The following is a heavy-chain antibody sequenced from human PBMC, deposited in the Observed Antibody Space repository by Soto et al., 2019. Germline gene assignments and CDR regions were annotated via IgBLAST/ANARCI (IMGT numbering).Heavy chain of an antibody. V-gene: IGHV3-30-3*01. CDR2: ISYDGSNK. Sequence: QVQLVESGGGVVQPGRSLRLSCAASGFTFSSYAMHWVRQAPGKGLEWVAVISYDGSNKYYADSVKGRFTISRDNSKNTLYLQMNSLRAEDTAVYYCARGTPIVLWFGELDDYWGQGTLVTVSS. D-gene: IGHD3-10*01. J-gene: IGHJ4*02. CDR3: ARGTPIVLWFGELDDY. CDR1: GFTFSSYA.